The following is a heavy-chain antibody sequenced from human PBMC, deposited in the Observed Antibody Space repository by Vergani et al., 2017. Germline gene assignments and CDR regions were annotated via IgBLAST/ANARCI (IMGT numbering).Heavy chain of an antibody. CDR2: ISYDGSRT. D-gene: IGHD3-16*02. V-gene: IGHV3-30*18. Sequence: QEQLVESGGGVVQPGTSLRLSCAASGFTFNTYGMHWVRQAPGKGLEWVALISYDGSRTHYEDSVKGRLTISRDNSKNTLYLQLNSLRAEDTATYYCAKGYRTIVTSLDYYYIDVWGKGTAVIVSS. J-gene: IGHJ6*03. CDR3: AKGYRTIVTSLDYYYIDV. CDR1: GFTFNTYG.